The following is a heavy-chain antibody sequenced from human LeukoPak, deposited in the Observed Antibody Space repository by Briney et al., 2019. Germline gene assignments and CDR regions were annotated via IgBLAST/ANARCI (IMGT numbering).Heavy chain of an antibody. D-gene: IGHD4-23*01. CDR2: IWYDGSNK. Sequence: GGSLRLSCAASGFTFSSYGMHWVCQAPGKGLEWVAVIWYDGSNKYYADSVKGRFTISRDNSKNTLYLQMNSLRAEDTAVYYCAREGLYGGNSFDYWGQGTLVTVSS. V-gene: IGHV3-33*01. J-gene: IGHJ4*02. CDR1: GFTFSSYG. CDR3: AREGLYGGNSFDY.